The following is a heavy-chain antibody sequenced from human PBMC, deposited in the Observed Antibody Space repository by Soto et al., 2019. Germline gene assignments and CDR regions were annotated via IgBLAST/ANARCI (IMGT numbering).Heavy chain of an antibody. V-gene: IGHV4-59*01. J-gene: IGHJ6*01. CDR1: GGSISSYY. D-gene: IGHD3-22*01. CDR3: ARDQGYYYESNNCYYGMDV. Sequence: SETLSLTRTVSGGSISSYYWSWIRQPPGKGLEWIGYIYYSGRTNYNPSLKSRVTISVDTSKNQFSLKLSSVTAADTAVYYCARDQGYYYESNNCYYGMDVCGQGTMVTVSS. CDR2: IYYSGRT.